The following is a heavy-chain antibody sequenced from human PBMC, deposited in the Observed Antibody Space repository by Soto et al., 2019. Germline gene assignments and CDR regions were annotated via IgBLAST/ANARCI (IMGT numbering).Heavy chain of an antibody. CDR3: ARGSSSFPKGGGWRPQIRYYYTDG. J-gene: IGHJ6*03. D-gene: IGHD3-16*01. Sequence: GGSLRLSCAASGFTFSNYGMSWVRQAPGKGLEWVSHITRSSSAIHYADSVKGRFTISRDNAKNSLFLQMNSLRDEDTAVYYCARGSSSFPKGGGWRPQIRYYYTDGWGKGTTVTVAS. V-gene: IGHV3-48*02. CDR1: GFTFSNYG. CDR2: ITRSSSAI.